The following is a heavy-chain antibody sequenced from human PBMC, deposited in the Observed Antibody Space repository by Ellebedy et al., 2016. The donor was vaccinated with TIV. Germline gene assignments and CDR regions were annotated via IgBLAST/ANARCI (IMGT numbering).Heavy chain of an antibody. J-gene: IGHJ4*02. D-gene: IGHD3-3*01. CDR2: INSDGSDT. CDR3: ARGAVVGLIWGGYYCDY. CDR1: GFTFSRYW. Sequence: GESLKISCAASGFTFSRYWMHWVRQAPGKGLVWVSRINSDGSDTDYADSVKGRFTISRDNAKNTLYLQMNSLRDEDTAVYYCARGAVVGLIWGGYYCDYWGQGSLVTVSS. V-gene: IGHV3-74*01.